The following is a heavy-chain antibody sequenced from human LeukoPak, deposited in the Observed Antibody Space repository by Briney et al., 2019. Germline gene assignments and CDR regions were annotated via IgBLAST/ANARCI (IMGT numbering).Heavy chain of an antibody. CDR3: ARRNQEFVFDY. D-gene: IGHD1-14*01. V-gene: IGHV5-51*01. CDR1: GYTFITYW. J-gene: IGHJ4*02. Sequence: GESLKISCKCSGYTFITYWIGWVRQMPGKGLEWMGIIYPGDSDTRYSPSFQGQVTISADKSISTAYLQWSSLKASDSAIYYCARRNQEFVFDYWGQGTLVTVSS. CDR2: IYPGDSDT.